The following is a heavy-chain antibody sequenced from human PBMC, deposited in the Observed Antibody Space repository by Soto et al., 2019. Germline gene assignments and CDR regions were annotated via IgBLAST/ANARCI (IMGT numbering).Heavy chain of an antibody. CDR1: GFTFSSYA. J-gene: IGHJ4*01. CDR3: AKDMGPYESSGYVNYFDI. CDR2: ISGSGGST. V-gene: IGHV3-23*01. Sequence: GGSLRLSCAASGFTFSSYAMSWVRQAPGKGLEWVSAISGSGGSTYYADSVKGRFTISRDNSKNTLYLQMNSLRAEDTAVYYCAKDMGPYESSGYVNYFDIWGHGTLVTVSS. D-gene: IGHD3-22*01.